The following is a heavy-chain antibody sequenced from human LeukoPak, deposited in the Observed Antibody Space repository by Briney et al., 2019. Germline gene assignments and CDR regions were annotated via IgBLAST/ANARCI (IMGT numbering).Heavy chain of an antibody. D-gene: IGHD2-2*01. CDR1: GFSFSSYE. J-gene: IGHJ4*02. CDR3: ARDRYCSTTSCSPTGLAY. V-gene: IGHV3-48*03. CDR2: ISFSGNSI. Sequence: GGSLRLSCAASGFSFSSYEMNWVRQAPGKGLEWVSYISFSGNSIYYADSVKDRFTISRDNAKNSLYLQMNSLRAEDTAVYYCARDRYCSTTSCSPTGLAYWGQGTLVTVSS.